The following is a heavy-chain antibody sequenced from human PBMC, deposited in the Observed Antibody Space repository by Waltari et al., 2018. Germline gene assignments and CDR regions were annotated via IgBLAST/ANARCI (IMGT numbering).Heavy chain of an antibody. V-gene: IGHV4-38-2*01. D-gene: IGHD3-9*01. CDR3: ARGGRYFDWLLGLDRGGFDP. CDR2: IYHSGTT. J-gene: IGHJ5*02. CDR1: GYSISSGYY. Sequence: QVQLQESGPGLVKPSETLSLTCAVSGYSISSGYYWGWIRQPPGKGLEWIGSIYHSGTTYYNPALKSRVTIPVDTSKNQFSLKLSSVTAADTAVYYCARGGRYFDWLLGLDRGGFDPWGQGTLVTVSS.